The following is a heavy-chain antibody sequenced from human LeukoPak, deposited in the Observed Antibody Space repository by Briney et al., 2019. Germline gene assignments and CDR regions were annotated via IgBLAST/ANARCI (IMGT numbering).Heavy chain of an antibody. D-gene: IGHD5-12*01. CDR1: GYTFTSYD. CDR3: ARYSGYQYGWYFDY. J-gene: IGHJ4*02. CDR2: IIPIFGTA. Sequence: GASVKVSCKASGYTFTSYDINWVRQAPGQGLEWMGGIIPIFGTANYAQKFQGRVTITADESTSTAYMELGSLRSEDTAVYYCARYSGYQYGWYFDYWGQGTLVTVSS. V-gene: IGHV1-69*13.